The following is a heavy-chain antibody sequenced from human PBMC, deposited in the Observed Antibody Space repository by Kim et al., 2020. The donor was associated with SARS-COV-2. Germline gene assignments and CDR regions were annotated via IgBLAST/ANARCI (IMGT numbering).Heavy chain of an antibody. CDR2: ISYDGSNK. D-gene: IGHD5-18*01. J-gene: IGHJ4*02. CDR3: AGLTAMVTGFDY. V-gene: IGHV3-33*05. Sequence: GGSLRLSCAASGFTFSSYGMHWVRQAPGKGLEWVAVISYDGSNKYYADSVKGRFTISRDNSKNTLYLQMNSLRAEDTAVYYCAGLTAMVTGFDYWGQGTLVTVSS. CDR1: GFTFSSYG.